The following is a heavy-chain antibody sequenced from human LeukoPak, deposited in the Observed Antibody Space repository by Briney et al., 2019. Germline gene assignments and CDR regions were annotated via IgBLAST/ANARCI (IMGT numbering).Heavy chain of an antibody. J-gene: IGHJ4*02. V-gene: IGHV4-61*02. CDR2: IYTSGST. CDR3: ATAAYDSSGYYYQGLYYFDY. Sequence: SETLSLTCTVSGGSISSGSYYWSWIRQPAGKGLEWIGRIYTSGSTNYNPSLKSRVTISVDTSKNQFSLKLSSVTAADTAVYYCATAAYDSSGYYYQGLYYFDYWGQGTLVTVSS. D-gene: IGHD3-22*01. CDR1: GGSISSGSYY.